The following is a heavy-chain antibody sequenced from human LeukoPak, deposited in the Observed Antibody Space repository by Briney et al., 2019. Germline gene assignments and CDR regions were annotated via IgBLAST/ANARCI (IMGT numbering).Heavy chain of an antibody. CDR3: AREGYSSSWYGGEYNWFDP. D-gene: IGHD6-13*01. J-gene: IGHJ5*02. V-gene: IGHV1-18*01. CDR1: GYTFTSYG. CDR2: ISAYNGNT. Sequence: ASVKVSCKASGYTFTSYGISWVRQAPGQGLEWMGWISAYNGNTNYAEKLQGRVTMITDTSTSTAYMELRSLRSDDTAVYYCAREGYSSSWYGGEYNWFDPWGQGTLVTVSS.